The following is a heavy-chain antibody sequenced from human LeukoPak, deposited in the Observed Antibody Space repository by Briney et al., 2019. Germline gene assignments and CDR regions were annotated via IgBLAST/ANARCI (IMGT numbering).Heavy chain of an antibody. V-gene: IGHV4-39*01. CDR1: GDSISSSGYY. CDR3: ARHWGRSSSFVSRRRPTGPNWFDP. CDR2: INHSGST. D-gene: IGHD6-13*01. Sequence: SETLSLTCTVSGDSISSSGYYWGWIRQPPGKGLEWIGEINHSGSTNYNPSLKSRVTISVDTSKNQFSLKLSSVTAADTAVYYCARHWGRSSSFVSRRRPTGPNWFDPWGQGTLVTVSS. J-gene: IGHJ5*02.